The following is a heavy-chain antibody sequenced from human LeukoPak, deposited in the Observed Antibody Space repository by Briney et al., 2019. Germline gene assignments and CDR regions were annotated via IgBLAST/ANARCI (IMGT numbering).Heavy chain of an antibody. V-gene: IGHV4-61*01. CDR2: IYNGVNT. J-gene: IGHJ5*02. CDR1: GASVSSASY. D-gene: IGHD1-26*01. Sequence: SSETLSLTCTVSGASVSSASYWSWIRQPPGKGVEWIAHIYNGVNTNYNPSLKSRVTISVDTSKNQFSLRLNSETAADTAVYYCARSRAFNSGAFDPWGQGSLVTVSS. CDR3: ARSRAFNSGAFDP.